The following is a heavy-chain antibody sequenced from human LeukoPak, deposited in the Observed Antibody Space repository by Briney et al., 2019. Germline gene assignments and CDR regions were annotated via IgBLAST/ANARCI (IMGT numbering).Heavy chain of an antibody. Sequence: ASVKVSCKASGYTFTGYCMHWVRQAPGQGLEWMGWINPNSGGTNYAQKFQGRVTMTTDTSISTAYMELSRLRSDDTAVYYCARDSEPVRAVAGTGANVWGKGTTVTVSS. CDR2: INPNSGGT. D-gene: IGHD6-19*01. CDR3: ARDSEPVRAVAGTGANV. CDR1: GYTFTGYC. V-gene: IGHV1-2*02. J-gene: IGHJ6*04.